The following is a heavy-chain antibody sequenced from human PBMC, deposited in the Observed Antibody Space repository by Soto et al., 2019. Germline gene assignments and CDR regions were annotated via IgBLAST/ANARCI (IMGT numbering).Heavy chain of an antibody. D-gene: IGHD6-19*01. V-gene: IGHV1-18*04. CDR2: ISAYNGDT. CDR1: GYTFTSYG. Sequence: ASVKVSCKASGYTFTSYGISWVRQAPGQGLEWMGWISAYNGDTNYAQKLQGRVTMTTDTSTSTAYMELRSLRSDDTAVYYCARDRIAVAGNYYYYYYGMDVWGQGTTVTVSS. CDR3: ARDRIAVAGNYYYYYYGMDV. J-gene: IGHJ6*02.